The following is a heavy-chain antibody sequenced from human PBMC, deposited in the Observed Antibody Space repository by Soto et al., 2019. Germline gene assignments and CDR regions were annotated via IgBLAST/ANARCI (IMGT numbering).Heavy chain of an antibody. CDR2: IYHSWST. V-gene: IGHV4-39*07. D-gene: IGHD6-6*01. CDR1: GGSISSGDYY. J-gene: IGHJ4*02. CDR3: ARVVLRIAASHPPTPIPYFDY. Sequence: ETLSITCAVSGGSISSGDYYGSWIRQPPGKGLEWIGSIYHSWSTYYNPSLKSRVTISVDTSKNQFSLKLSSVTAADTAVYYCARVVLRIAASHPPTPIPYFDYWGQGTLVTVYS.